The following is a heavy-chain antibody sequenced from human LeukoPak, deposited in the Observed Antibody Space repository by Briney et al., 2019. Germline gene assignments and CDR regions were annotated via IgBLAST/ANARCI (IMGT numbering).Heavy chain of an antibody. D-gene: IGHD4/OR15-4a*01. Sequence: SETLSLTCAVYGGSFINYYWGWIRQTPEKGLEWIGEINHSGSTRYNPSFKSRVTLSVDTSSNRFSLSIKSVTAADTAMYYCARGRRIVVLPGRGFFDLWGRGTLVTVSS. V-gene: IGHV4-34*01. CDR3: ARGRRIVVLPGRGFFDL. J-gene: IGHJ2*01. CDR2: INHSGST. CDR1: GGSFINYY.